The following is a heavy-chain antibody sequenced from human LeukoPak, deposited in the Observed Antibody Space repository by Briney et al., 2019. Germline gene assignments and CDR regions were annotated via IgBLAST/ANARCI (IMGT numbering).Heavy chain of an antibody. CDR3: AKDYYDSSGSPFDY. CDR2: ISYDGSNK. J-gene: IGHJ4*02. V-gene: IGHV3-30-3*01. D-gene: IGHD3-22*01. Sequence: PGGSLRLSCAASGFTFSSYAMHWVRQAPGKGLEGVAVISYDGSNKYYADSVKGRFTISRDNSKNTLYLQMNSLRAEDTAVYYCAKDYYDSSGSPFDYWGQGTLVTVPS. CDR1: GFTFSSYA.